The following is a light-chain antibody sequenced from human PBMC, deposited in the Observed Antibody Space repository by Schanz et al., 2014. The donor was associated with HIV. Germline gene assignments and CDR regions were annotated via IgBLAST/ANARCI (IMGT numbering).Light chain of an antibody. J-gene: IGLJ2*01. CDR3: QSFDSSLSGVL. CDR2: DNT. Sequence: QSVLAQPPSVSGAPGQRVTISCTGSSSNIGADYDVHWYQLLPGTAPKLLIFDNTHRPSGVPARFSGSKSGSSASLAISGLQADDEADYFCQSFDSSLSGVLFGGGTKLTVL. CDR1: SSNIGADYD. V-gene: IGLV1-40*01.